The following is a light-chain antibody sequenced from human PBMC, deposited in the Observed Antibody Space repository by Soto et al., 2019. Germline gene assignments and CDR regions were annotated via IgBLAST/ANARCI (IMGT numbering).Light chain of an antibody. CDR2: VGTGGIVG. V-gene: IGLV9-49*01. CDR3: GADHGSGSNFSYV. Sequence: QSVLTQPPSASASLGASVTLTCTLSSGYSNYKVDWYQQRPGKGPRFVMRVGTGGIVGSKGDGIPDRFSVLGSGLNRYLTIKNIQGEDESDYHCGADHGSGSNFSYVFGTGTKLTVL. J-gene: IGLJ1*01. CDR1: SGYSNYK.